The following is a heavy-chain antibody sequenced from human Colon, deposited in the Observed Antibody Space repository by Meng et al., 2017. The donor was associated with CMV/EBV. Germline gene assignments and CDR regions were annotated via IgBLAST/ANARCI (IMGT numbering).Heavy chain of an antibody. CDR1: VSSNSVS. CDR2: TFYRSKWFN. Sequence: VSSNSVSWNWFRQSPSRGLEWLGRTFYRSKWFNDYAVSVRSRITINPDTSKNQFSLQLNSVTPEDTAVYYCARDGGYNYGLYYFDYWGQGTLVTVSS. J-gene: IGHJ4*02. V-gene: IGHV6-1*01. CDR3: ARDGGYNYGLYYFDY. D-gene: IGHD5-18*01.